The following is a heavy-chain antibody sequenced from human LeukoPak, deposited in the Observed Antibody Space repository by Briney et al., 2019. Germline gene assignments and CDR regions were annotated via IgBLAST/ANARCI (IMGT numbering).Heavy chain of an antibody. J-gene: IGHJ5*02. Sequence: GGSLRLSCVASGFTFSTAWMHWARQTPGKGLVWVSHINGDGRRINYADDVKGRFTISRDNAKNTLYLQMNSLRVEDTAVYYCVRDLPRTSGPWGQGTLVTVSS. CDR1: GFTFSTAW. V-gene: IGHV3-74*01. CDR3: VRDLPRTSGP. CDR2: INGDGRRI. D-gene: IGHD3-10*01.